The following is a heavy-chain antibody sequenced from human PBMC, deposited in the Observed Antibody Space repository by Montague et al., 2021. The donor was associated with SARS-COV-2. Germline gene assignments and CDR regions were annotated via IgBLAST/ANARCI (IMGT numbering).Heavy chain of an antibody. Sequence: SETLSLTCTVSGGSITGYYWSWLRRSPGKGLEWIAYIYDGGAVNYNPSLGSRVTISTDTSKNQLSLKVNSVTAADTAVYYCVRDPPYGGPRGAYDIWGQGTVVTVSS. D-gene: IGHD4-23*01. CDR3: VRDPPYGGPRGAYDI. V-gene: IGHV4-59*01. CDR2: IYDGGAV. CDR1: GGSITGYY. J-gene: IGHJ3*02.